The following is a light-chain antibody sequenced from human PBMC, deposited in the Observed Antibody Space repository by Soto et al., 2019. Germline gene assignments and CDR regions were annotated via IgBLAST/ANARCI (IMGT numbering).Light chain of an antibody. CDR2: DAT. J-gene: IGKJ4*01. CDR1: QSVGSN. V-gene: IGKV3-11*01. CDR3: QQRSDRLS. Sequence: VVLTQSQATLSLSLGESASLSCRASQSVGSNLTWYQQKRGQAPRLLIYDATERATGIPARFTGSRSGTDFTLSIRRLEPDEFAVYYCQQRSDRLSFGGGTVVEI.